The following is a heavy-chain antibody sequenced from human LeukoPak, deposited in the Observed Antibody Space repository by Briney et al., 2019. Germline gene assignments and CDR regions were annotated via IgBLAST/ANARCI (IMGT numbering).Heavy chain of an antibody. Sequence: SETLSLTCTVSGGSISSYYWSWIRQPPGKGLEWLGYIYYSGSTNYNPSLKSRVTISVDTSKNQFSLKLSSVTAADTAVYYCARGQSIAALGWFDPWGQGTLVTVSS. CDR3: ARGQSIAALGWFDP. D-gene: IGHD6-6*01. J-gene: IGHJ5*02. V-gene: IGHV4-59*01. CDR1: GGSISSYY. CDR2: IYYSGST.